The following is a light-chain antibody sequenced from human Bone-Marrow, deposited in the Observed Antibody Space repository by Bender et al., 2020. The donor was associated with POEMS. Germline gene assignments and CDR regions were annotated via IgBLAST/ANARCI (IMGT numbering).Light chain of an antibody. CDR3: SSYTSSTTLV. V-gene: IGLV2-14*02. J-gene: IGLJ2*01. CDR1: SSDVGSYNL. Sequence: ALTQPASVSGSPGQSSTISCTGTSSDVGSYNLVSWYQHHPGKAPKLMIYEGSKRSSGVSNRFSASKSGNTASLTISGLQAEDEADYYCSSYTSSTTLVFGGGTKLTVL. CDR2: EGS.